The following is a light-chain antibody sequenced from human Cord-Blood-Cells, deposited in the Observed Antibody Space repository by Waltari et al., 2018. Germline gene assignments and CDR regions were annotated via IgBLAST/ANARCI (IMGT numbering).Light chain of an antibody. CDR1: QGISSY. V-gene: IGKV1-8*01. Sequence: AIRMTQSPSSFSASTGDRVPITCLASQGISSYLAWYQQKPGKAPKLLIYAASTLQSGVPSRFSGSGSGTDFTLTISCLQSEDFATYYCQQYYSYPPTFGGGTKVEIK. CDR2: AAS. J-gene: IGKJ4*01. CDR3: QQYYSYPPT.